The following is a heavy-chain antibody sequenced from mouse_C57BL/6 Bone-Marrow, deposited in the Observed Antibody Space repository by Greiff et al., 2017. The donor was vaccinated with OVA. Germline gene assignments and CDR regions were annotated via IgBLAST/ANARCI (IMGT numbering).Heavy chain of an antibody. CDR3: TYYYGSSYGAY. CDR1: GFNIKDDY. J-gene: IGHJ3*01. V-gene: IGHV14-4*01. D-gene: IGHD1-1*01. CDR2: IDPENGDT. Sequence: VQLKQSGAELVRPGASVKLSCTASGFNIKDDYMHWVKQRPEQGLEWIGWIDPENGDTEYASKFQGKATITADTSSNTAYLQLSSLTSEDTAVYYCTYYYGSSYGAYWGQGTLVTVSA.